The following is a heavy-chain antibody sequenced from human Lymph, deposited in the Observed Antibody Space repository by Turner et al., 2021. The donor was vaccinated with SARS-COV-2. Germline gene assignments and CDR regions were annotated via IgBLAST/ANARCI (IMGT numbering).Heavy chain of an antibody. CDR1: GFTFSSYA. Sequence: EVQQLESGGGLVQPGGSLRLSCAASGFTFSSYAMSWVRQAPGKGLEWVSAISGSGGDTYYADSVKGRFTISRDNSKNTLYLQMNSLRAEDTAVYYCAKGVSGAMIVVVIPYFDYWGQGTLVTVSS. V-gene: IGHV3-23*01. D-gene: IGHD3-22*01. CDR2: ISGSGGDT. CDR3: AKGVSGAMIVVVIPYFDY. J-gene: IGHJ4*02.